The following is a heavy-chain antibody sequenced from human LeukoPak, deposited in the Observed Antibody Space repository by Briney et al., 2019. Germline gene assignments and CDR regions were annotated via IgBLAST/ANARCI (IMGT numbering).Heavy chain of an antibody. V-gene: IGHV1-69*13. D-gene: IGHD2-2*01. Sequence: SVKVSCKASGGTFSSYAISWVRQAPGQGLEWMGGIIPIFGTANYAQKFQGRVTITADESTSTAYMELSSLRSEDTAVYYCATVGYCSSTSCYALGYYYYGMDVWGQGTTVTVSS. CDR2: IIPIFGTA. CDR3: ATVGYCSSTSCYALGYYYYGMDV. J-gene: IGHJ6*02. CDR1: GGTFSSYA.